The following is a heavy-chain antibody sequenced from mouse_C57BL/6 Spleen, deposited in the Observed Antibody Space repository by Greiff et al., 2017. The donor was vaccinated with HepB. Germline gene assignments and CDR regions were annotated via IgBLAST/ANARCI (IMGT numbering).Heavy chain of an antibody. CDR3: ARGSHYYGNSFAY. CDR1: GYTFTSYW. CDR2: IYPGSGST. V-gene: IGHV1-55*01. D-gene: IGHD1-1*01. Sequence: QVQLQQPGAELVKPGASVKMSCKASGYTFTSYWITWVKQRPGQGLEWIGDIYPGSGSTNYNEKFKSKATLTVDTSSSTAYMQLSSLTSEDSAVYYCARGSHYYGNSFAYWGQGTLVTVSA. J-gene: IGHJ3*01.